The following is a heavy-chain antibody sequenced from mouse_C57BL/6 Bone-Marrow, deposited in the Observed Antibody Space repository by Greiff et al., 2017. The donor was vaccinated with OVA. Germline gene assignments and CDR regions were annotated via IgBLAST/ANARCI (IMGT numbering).Heavy chain of an antibody. D-gene: IGHD1-1*01. V-gene: IGHV5-17*01. CDR2: ISSGSSTI. CDR1: GFTFSDYG. J-gene: IGHJ3*01. CDR3: ARGYYWAWFAY. Sequence: EVKVVESGGGLVKPGGSLKLSCAASGFTFSDYGMHWVRQAPEQGLEWVAYISSGSSTIYYADTVKGRFTISRDNAKNTLFLQMTSLRSEDTAMYYCARGYYWAWFAYWGQGTLVTVSA.